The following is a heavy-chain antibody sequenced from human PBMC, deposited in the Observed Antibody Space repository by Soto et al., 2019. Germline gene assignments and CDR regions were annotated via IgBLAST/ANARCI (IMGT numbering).Heavy chain of an antibody. CDR3: VRESGASGPNYFDT. D-gene: IGHD6-13*01. V-gene: IGHV4-30-2*06. CDR2: IYHSGST. Sequence: SSTLSLTCSVSGGTITSGRSSWNWIRQSPGKGLEWIAYIYHSGSTYYNPSLKSRVTISVDRSENQFSLKLTSVTAADTAVYYSVRESGASGPNYFDTWGPGTLVTFSS. CDR1: GGTITSGRSS. J-gene: IGHJ5*02.